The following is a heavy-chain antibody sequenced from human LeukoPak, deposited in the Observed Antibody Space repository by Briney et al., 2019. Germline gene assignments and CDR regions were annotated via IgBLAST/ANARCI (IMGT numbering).Heavy chain of an antibody. D-gene: IGHD6-19*01. CDR3: AKVGRSGWSSSGGDF. Sequence: GGSLRLSCAASGFTFSSYAMSWVRQAPGKGLEWVSTISASGGSADYADSVKGRFPVARDNSNNKLYLQMNSLRAEDTAVYYCAKVGRSGWSSSGGDFWGQGTLVTVSS. CDR2: ISASGGSA. J-gene: IGHJ4*02. CDR1: GFTFSSYA. V-gene: IGHV3-23*01.